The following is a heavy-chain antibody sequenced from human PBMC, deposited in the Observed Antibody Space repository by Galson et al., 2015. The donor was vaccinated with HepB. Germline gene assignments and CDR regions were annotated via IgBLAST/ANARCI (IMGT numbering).Heavy chain of an antibody. Sequence: SLRLSCAASGFTFSDYYMSWIRQAPGKGLEWVSYISSSGSTIYYADSVKGRFTISRDNAKNSLYLQMNSLRAEDTAVYYCARDETGSSGYYSDFDYWGQGTLVTVSS. J-gene: IGHJ4*02. CDR3: ARDETGSSGYYSDFDY. D-gene: IGHD3-22*01. CDR2: ISSSGSTI. V-gene: IGHV3-11*01. CDR1: GFTFSDYY.